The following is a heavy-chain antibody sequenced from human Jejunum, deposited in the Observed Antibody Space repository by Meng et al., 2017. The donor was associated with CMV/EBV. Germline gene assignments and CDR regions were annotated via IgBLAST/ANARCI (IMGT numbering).Heavy chain of an antibody. CDR3: ARVDGYSRFDY. J-gene: IGHJ4*02. CDR1: GGSISSGDYY. V-gene: IGHV4-30-4*08. CDR2: IYYSGST. D-gene: IGHD5-24*01. Sequence: VSGGSISSGDYYWSWIRQPPGKGLEWIGYIYYSGSTHYNPSLKSRVTISVDTSKNQFSLKLSSVTAADTAVYYCARVDGYSRFDYWGQGTLVTVSS.